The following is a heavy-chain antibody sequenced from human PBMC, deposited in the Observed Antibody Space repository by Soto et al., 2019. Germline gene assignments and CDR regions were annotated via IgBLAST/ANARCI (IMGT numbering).Heavy chain of an antibody. D-gene: IGHD6-19*01. CDR1: GGSIISSDYY. CDR2: VFYLGST. Sequence: SETLSLTCTVSGGSIISSDYYWGWVRQPPGKGLEWIGSVFYLGSTYYNPSLKSQVTMSVDTSKNQFSLKLTAVTAADTAIYYCARHSIAVRKNNWFDPWGQGTPVTVSS. CDR3: ARHSIAVRKNNWFDP. J-gene: IGHJ5*02. V-gene: IGHV4-39*01.